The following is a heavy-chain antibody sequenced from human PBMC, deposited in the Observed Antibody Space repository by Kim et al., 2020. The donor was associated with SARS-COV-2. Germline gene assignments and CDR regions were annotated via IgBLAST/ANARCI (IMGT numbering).Heavy chain of an antibody. D-gene: IGHD3-22*01. Sequence: GGSLRLSCAASGFTFSSYSMNWVRQAPGKGLEWVSYISSSSSTIYYADSVKGRFTISRDNAKNSLYLQMNSLRDEDTAVYYCAREEQYYYDSSGYSPPGFFDYWGQGTLVTVSS. J-gene: IGHJ4*02. CDR1: GFTFSSYS. CDR3: AREEQYYYDSSGYSPPGFFDY. V-gene: IGHV3-48*02. CDR2: ISSSSSTI.